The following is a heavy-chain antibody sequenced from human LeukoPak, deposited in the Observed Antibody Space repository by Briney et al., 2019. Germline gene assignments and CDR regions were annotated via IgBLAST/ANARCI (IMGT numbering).Heavy chain of an antibody. D-gene: IGHD1-26*01. V-gene: IGHV3-30*02. CDR3: AKGLGATIAPGYYYYMDV. Sequence: GESLRLSWGASGFTFSSYGMQWVRQAPGKVLEWVAFLRYDRSSKYYADSVKGRFTISRDNSKNTLYLQMNSLRAKETAAYYSAKGLGATIAPGYYYYMDVWGKGTTVTISS. J-gene: IGHJ6*03. CDR1: GFTFSSYG. CDR2: LRYDRSSK.